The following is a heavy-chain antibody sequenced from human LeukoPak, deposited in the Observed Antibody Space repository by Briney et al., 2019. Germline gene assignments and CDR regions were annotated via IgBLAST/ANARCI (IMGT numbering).Heavy chain of an antibody. CDR1: GGSFSGYY. CDR3: ARLASYYYGSGSYSPYFDY. V-gene: IGHV4-34*01. J-gene: IGHJ4*02. Sequence: PSETLSPTCAVYGGSFSGYYWSWIRQPPGKGLEWIGEINHSGSTNYNPSLKSRVTISVDTSKNQFSLKLSSVTAADTAVYYCARLASYYYGSGSYSPYFDYWGQGTLVTVSS. D-gene: IGHD3-10*01. CDR2: INHSGST.